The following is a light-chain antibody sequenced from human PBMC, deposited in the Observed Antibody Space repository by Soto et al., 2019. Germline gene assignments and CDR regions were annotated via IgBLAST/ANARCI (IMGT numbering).Light chain of an antibody. J-gene: IGLJ1*01. V-gene: IGLV1-44*01. CDR3: AAWDDSLHGFL. CDR1: SSNIGSTT. Sequence: QSVLTQPPSASGTPGHRVTLSCSGASSNIGSTTVSWYQHAPGTAPKLLIFSNDQRPSGVPDRFSGSVSGTSASLAISGLQSDDEADHYCAAWDDSLHGFLLGNGTKVT. CDR2: SND.